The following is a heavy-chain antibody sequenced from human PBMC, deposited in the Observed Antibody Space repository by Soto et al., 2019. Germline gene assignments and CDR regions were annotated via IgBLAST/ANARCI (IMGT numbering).Heavy chain of an antibody. Sequence: EVQLVESGGRLAQPGTSLRLSCVTSGFRFGAYAMHWVRQAPGRGLEWVSGITWNSETRDYAESVRGRFTISRDIAENSVFLQMDSLSPEDTALYYCTRDDQGIATSGTPILGSWGQGTPVTVSS. V-gene: IGHV3-9*01. CDR1: GFRFGAYA. CDR2: ITWNSETR. CDR3: TRDDQGIATSGTPILGS. J-gene: IGHJ4*02. D-gene: IGHD6-13*01.